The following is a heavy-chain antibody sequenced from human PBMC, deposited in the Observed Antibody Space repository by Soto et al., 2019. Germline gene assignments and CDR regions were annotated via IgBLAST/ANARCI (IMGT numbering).Heavy chain of an antibody. CDR1: GGSISSSTDY. V-gene: IGHV4-39*07. J-gene: IGHJ3*02. Sequence: QLQLQESGPGLVRPSETLSLTCTVSGGSISSSTDYWGWIRQPPGKGLEWIGSVYYSGATYYNPSLKSRVTISVDTSKNQFSLKLSSVTAADTAVYYCARGGPQRPFDIWGQGTMVTVSS. CDR2: VYYSGAT. CDR3: ARGGPQRPFDI.